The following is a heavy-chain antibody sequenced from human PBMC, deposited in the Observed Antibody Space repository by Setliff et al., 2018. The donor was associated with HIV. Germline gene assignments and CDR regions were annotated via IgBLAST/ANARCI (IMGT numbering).Heavy chain of an antibody. Sequence: SETLSLTCAVYGGSFSGYYWSWIRQPPGKGLEWIGSIYYSGSTYYNPSLKSRVTISVDKSKNQFSLKLTSVTAADTAVYYCARRLLWFGEVGAFDIWGQGTMVTVSS. D-gene: IGHD3-10*01. J-gene: IGHJ3*02. V-gene: IGHV4-34*01. CDR1: GGSFSGYY. CDR2: IYYSGST. CDR3: ARRLLWFGEVGAFDI.